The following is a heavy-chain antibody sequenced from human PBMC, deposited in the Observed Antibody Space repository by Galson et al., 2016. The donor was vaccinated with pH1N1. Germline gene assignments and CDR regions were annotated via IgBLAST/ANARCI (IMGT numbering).Heavy chain of an antibody. CDR2: INSDGSST. Sequence: SLRLSCAASGFTFSSYWMSWVRQSPGKGLVWVSRINSDGSSTNYADSVKGRFTISRDNAKNTLYLQMNSLRAEDTAMYYCARFEYGDYVKYSDLWGRGTLVTVSS. D-gene: IGHD4-17*01. CDR1: GFTFSSYW. J-gene: IGHJ2*01. V-gene: IGHV3-74*01. CDR3: ARFEYGDYVKYSDL.